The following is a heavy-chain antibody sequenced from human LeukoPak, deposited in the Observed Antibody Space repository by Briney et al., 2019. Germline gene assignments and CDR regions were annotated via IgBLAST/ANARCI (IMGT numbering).Heavy chain of an antibody. CDR3: ARDPCGGDCHDAFDI. J-gene: IGHJ3*02. V-gene: IGHV1-2*02. CDR1: GYTFTSNY. CDR2: INPNSGGT. D-gene: IGHD2-21*02. Sequence: ASVKVSCKAFGYTFTSNYMHWVRQAPGQGLEWMGWINPNSGGTNYAQKFQGRVTMTRDTSISTAYMELSRLRSDDTAVYYCARDPCGGDCHDAFDIWGQGTMVTVSS.